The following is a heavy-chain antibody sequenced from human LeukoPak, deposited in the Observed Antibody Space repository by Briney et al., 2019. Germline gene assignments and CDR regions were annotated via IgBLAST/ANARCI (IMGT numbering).Heavy chain of an antibody. CDR3: ARVRHNCSSTSCYYFDY. CDR1: GYTFTGYY. CDR2: INPNSGGT. J-gene: IGHJ4*02. D-gene: IGHD2-2*01. V-gene: IGHV1-2*04. Sequence: ASVKFSCKASGYTFTGYYMHWVRQAPGQGLEWMGWINPNSGGTNYAQKFQGWVTMTRDTSISTAYMELSRLRSDDTAVYYCARVRHNCSSTSCYYFDYWGQGTLVTVSS.